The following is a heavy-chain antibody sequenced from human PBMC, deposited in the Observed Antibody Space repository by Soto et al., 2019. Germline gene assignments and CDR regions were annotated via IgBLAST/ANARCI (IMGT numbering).Heavy chain of an antibody. CDR2: IYWDDDK. V-gene: IGHV2-5*02. CDR1: GFSLTTSGVG. Sequence: QITLNESGPTVVKPTETLTLTCTFSGFSLTTSGVGVGWVRQSPGKAPEWLAFIYWDDDKRYSTSLKSRLTITKDTSKNLVVLTMANVDPADTATYYCAHRVLRAVFGLVTTTAIYFYFWGHGTPVVVSS. CDR3: AHRVLRAVFGLVTTTAIYFYF. D-gene: IGHD3-3*01. J-gene: IGHJ4*01.